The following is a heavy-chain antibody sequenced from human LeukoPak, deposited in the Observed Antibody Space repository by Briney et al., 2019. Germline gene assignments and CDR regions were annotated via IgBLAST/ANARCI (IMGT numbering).Heavy chain of an antibody. Sequence: GASVKVSCKASGYTFTSYYMHWVRQAPGQGLEWMGIINPSGGSTSYAQKFQGRVTMTRDTSTSTVYMELSSLRSEDTAVYYCARDFWVTTGTTSVVFTTGTDYWGQGTLVTVSS. CDR2: INPSGGST. J-gene: IGHJ4*02. CDR1: GYTFTSYY. CDR3: ARDFWVTTGTTSVVFTTGTDY. D-gene: IGHD1-1*01. V-gene: IGHV1-46*01.